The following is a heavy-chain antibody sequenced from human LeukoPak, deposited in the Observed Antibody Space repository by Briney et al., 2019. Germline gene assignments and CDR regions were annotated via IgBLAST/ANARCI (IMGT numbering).Heavy chain of an antibody. J-gene: IGHJ4*02. CDR3: AREDVDTGSDC. CDR1: GGSISSGGYY. CDR2: IYYSGST. Sequence: PSETLSLTCTVSGGSISSGGYYWSWIRQHPGKGLEWIGYIYYSGSTYYNPSLKSRVIISVDTSKNQSSLKLSSVTAADTAVYYCAREDVDTGSDCWGQGTLVTVST. D-gene: IGHD5-18*01. V-gene: IGHV4-31*03.